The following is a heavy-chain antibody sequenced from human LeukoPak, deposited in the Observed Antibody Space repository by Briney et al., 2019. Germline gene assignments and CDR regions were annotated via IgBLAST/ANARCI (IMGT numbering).Heavy chain of an antibody. D-gene: IGHD3-22*01. CDR3: ARAGAYYDSSGYNRAYAFDI. CDR1: GGSISSSSYY. J-gene: IGHJ3*02. CDR2: IYYSGST. Sequence: PSETLSLTCTVSGGSISSSSYYWGWIRQPPGKGLEWIGYIYYSGSTNYNPSLKSRVTISVDTSKNQFSLKLSSVTAADTAVYYCARAGAYYDSSGYNRAYAFDIWGQGTMVTVSS. V-gene: IGHV4-61*05.